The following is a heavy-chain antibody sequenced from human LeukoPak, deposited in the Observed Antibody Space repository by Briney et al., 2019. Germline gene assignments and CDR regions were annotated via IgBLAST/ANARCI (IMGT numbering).Heavy chain of an antibody. Sequence: SETLSLTCTVSGGFVSSGSYYWSWIRQPPGKGLEWIGYIYYSGSTNYNPSLKSRVTISVDTSKNQFSLKLSSVTAADTAVYYCARGGKGARWLGASVLSWFDPWGQGTLVTVSS. V-gene: IGHV4-61*01. J-gene: IGHJ5*02. CDR3: ARGGKGARWLGASVLSWFDP. D-gene: IGHD5-24*01. CDR2: IYYSGST. CDR1: GGFVSSGSYY.